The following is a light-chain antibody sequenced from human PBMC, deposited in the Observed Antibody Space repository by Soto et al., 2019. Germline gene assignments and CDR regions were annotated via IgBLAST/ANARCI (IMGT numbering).Light chain of an antibody. CDR3: QQYNNWPPIT. CDR2: GAS. CDR1: QSVSSN. V-gene: IGKV3-15*01. Sequence: IVLTQSPATLSLSPGERATLSCRASQSVSSNLAWYQQKPGQAPRLLIYGASTRATGIPARFSGSGSGTEFTLTISSLQSEDFAVYYCQQYNNWPPITFAQGTRLEIK. J-gene: IGKJ5*01.